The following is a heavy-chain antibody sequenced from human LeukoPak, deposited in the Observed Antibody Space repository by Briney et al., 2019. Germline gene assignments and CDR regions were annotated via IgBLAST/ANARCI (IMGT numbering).Heavy chain of an antibody. CDR1: GGSVSNNNYY. CDR2: MYYTVNT. V-gene: IGHV4-39*01. J-gene: IGHJ1*01. CDR3: ARLVVVAASRYFQH. Sequence: SETLSLTCSVSGGSVSNNNYYWGWIRQPPGKGLEWIGNMYYTVNTYYNPSLKSRVTISVDTSKNQFSLKLRSVTAADTAVYYCARLVVVAASRYFQHWGLGTLVTVSS. D-gene: IGHD2-15*01.